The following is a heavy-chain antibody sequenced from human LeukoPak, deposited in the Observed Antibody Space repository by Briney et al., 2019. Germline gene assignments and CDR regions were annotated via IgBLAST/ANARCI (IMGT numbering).Heavy chain of an antibody. J-gene: IGHJ4*02. V-gene: IGHV4-59*08. Sequence: SETLSLTCTVSGGSISSYYWSWIRQPPGKGLEWIGYIYYSGSTNYNPSLKSRVTISVDTSKNQFSLKLSSVTAADTAVYYCASLPTVTTTLFDYWGQGTLVTVSS. CDR3: ASLPTVTTTLFDY. CDR1: GGSISSYY. CDR2: IYYSGST. D-gene: IGHD4-17*01.